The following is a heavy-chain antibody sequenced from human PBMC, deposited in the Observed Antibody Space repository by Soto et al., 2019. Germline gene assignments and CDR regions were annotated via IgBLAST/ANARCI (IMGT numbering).Heavy chain of an antibody. V-gene: IGHV3-21*01. D-gene: IGHD1-7*01. CDR2: ISSSSSYI. J-gene: IGHJ4*02. Sequence: GGSLRLSCAASGFTFSSYSMNWVRQAPGKGLEWVSSISSSSSYIYYADSVKGRFTISRDNAKNSLYLQMNSLRAEDTAVYYCAPGNAGGDWNYGWGQGTLVTVSS. CDR1: GFTFSSYS. CDR3: APGNAGGDWNYG.